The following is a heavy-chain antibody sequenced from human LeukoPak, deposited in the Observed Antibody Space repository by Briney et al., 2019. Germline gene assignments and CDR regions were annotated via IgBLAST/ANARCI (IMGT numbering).Heavy chain of an antibody. CDR1: GYTFTSYD. CDR3: ARVYEVSWDYYYYMDV. V-gene: IGHV1-8*01. D-gene: IGHD6-13*01. J-gene: IGHJ6*03. Sequence: ASVKVSCKASGYTFTSYDINWVRQATGQGLEWMGWMNPNSGNTGYAQKFQGRVTMTRNTSIRTAYMELSSLRSEDTDVYDCARVYEVSWDYYYYMDVWGKRTPCTVSS. CDR2: MNPNSGNT.